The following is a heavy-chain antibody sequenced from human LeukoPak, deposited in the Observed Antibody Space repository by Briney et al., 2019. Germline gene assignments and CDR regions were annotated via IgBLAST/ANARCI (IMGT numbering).Heavy chain of an antibody. CDR3: ARGKKRQGLYDY. CDR2: ISHNGGP. Sequence: PSETLSLTCAVYGGSFSGFYWSWIRRPPEKGLEWIGEISHNGGPNYNPSFESRVTISVDTSKNQFSLNLTSLTAADTAVYYCARGKKRQGLYDYWGPGTLATVSS. CDR1: GGSFSGFY. V-gene: IGHV4-34*01. J-gene: IGHJ4*02.